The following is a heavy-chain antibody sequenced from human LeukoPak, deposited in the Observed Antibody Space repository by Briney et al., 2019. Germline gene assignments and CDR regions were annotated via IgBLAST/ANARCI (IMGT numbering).Heavy chain of an antibody. V-gene: IGHV3-23*01. Sequence: PGGSLRLSCAASGFTFSSYAMSWVRQAPGKGLEWVSAISGSGGSTYYADSVKSRFTISRDNSKNTLYLQMNSLRAEDTAVYYCAKDKAAAERETDYWGQGTLVTVSS. CDR2: ISGSGGST. J-gene: IGHJ4*02. D-gene: IGHD6-13*01. CDR3: AKDKAAAERETDY. CDR1: GFTFSSYA.